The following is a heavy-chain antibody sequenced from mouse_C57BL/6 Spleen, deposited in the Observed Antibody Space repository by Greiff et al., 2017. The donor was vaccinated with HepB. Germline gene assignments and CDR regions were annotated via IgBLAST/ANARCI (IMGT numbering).Heavy chain of an antibody. CDR1: GYTFTDYY. V-gene: IGHV1-26*01. D-gene: IGHD1-1*01. Sequence: EVQLQQSGPELVKPGASVKISCKASGYTFTDYYMNWVKQSHGKSLEWIGDINPNNGGTSYNQKFKGKATLTVDKSSSTAYMELRSLTSEDSAVYYCAREGYGSSPFYFDYWGQGTTLTVSS. J-gene: IGHJ2*01. CDR2: INPNNGGT. CDR3: AREGYGSSPFYFDY.